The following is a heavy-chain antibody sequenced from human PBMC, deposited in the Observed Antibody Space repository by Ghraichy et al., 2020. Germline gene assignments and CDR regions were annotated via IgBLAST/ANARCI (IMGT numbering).Heavy chain of an antibody. V-gene: IGHV4-61*01. CDR1: GGSVSSGSYY. Sequence: LSCTVSGGSVSSGSYYWSWIRQPPGKGLEWIGYIYYSGSTNYNPSLKSRVTISVDTSKNQFSLKLISVTAADTAGYYCARVTSDSSGYTRASFDYWGQGTLVTVSS. CDR3: ARVTSDSSGYTRASFDY. CDR2: IYYSGST. D-gene: IGHD3-22*01. J-gene: IGHJ4*02.